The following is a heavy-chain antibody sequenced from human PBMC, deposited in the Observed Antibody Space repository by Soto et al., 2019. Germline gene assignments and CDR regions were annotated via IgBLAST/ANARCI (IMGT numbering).Heavy chain of an antibody. CDR2: INPNSGGT. D-gene: IGHD3-9*01. V-gene: IGHV1-2*04. CDR1: GYTFTGYY. Sequence: ASVKVSCKASGYTFTGYYMHWVRQAPGQGLEWMGWINPNSGGTNYAQKFQGWVTMTRDTSISTAYMERSRLRSDDTAVYYCARGDILTGYALRPSYYYYYYRDVWGKGTTVTVS. J-gene: IGHJ6*03. CDR3: ARGDILTGYALRPSYYYYYYRDV.